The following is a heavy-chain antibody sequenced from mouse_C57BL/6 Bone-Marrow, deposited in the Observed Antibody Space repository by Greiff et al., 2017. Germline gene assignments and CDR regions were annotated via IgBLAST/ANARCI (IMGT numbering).Heavy chain of an antibody. J-gene: IGHJ2*01. Sequence: QVQLKESGAELARPGASVKLSCKASGYTFTSYGISWVKQRTGQGLEWIGEIYPRSGNTYYNEKVKGKATLTADKSSSTAYMELRSLTSEDSAVYFCARDYDYECFDYWGQGTTLTVSS. CDR1: GYTFTSYG. D-gene: IGHD2-4*01. V-gene: IGHV1-81*01. CDR2: IYPRSGNT. CDR3: ARDYDYECFDY.